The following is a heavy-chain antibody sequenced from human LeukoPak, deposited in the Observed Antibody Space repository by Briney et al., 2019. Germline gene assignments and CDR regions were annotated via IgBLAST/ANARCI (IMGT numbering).Heavy chain of an antibody. V-gene: IGHV3-53*01. CDR3: ARRTVGYCTNGVCYRYYYYGMDV. J-gene: IGHJ6*02. Sequence: GGSLRLSCAASGFTFSSYAMSWVRQAPGKGLEWGSVIYSGGSTYYADSVKGRFTISRDNSKNTLYLQMNSLRAEDTAVYYCARRTVGYCTNGVCYRYYYYGMDVWGQGTTVTVSS. CDR1: GFTFSSYA. CDR2: IYSGGST. D-gene: IGHD2-8*01.